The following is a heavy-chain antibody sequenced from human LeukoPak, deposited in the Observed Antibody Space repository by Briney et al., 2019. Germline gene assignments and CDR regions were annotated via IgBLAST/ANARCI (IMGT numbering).Heavy chain of an antibody. CDR1: GGTFSNYA. CDR3: ARDLGMLATWGWFDP. J-gene: IGHJ5*02. D-gene: IGHD5-12*01. Sequence: SVKVSCKASGGTFSNYAITWVRQAPGQGLQWVGRVVPIFGTTSYAQNFQGRATVSADESTNTAYMELNNLQSEDTAVYYCARDLGMLATWGWFDPWGQGTLVTVSS. V-gene: IGHV1-69*15. CDR2: VVPIFGTT.